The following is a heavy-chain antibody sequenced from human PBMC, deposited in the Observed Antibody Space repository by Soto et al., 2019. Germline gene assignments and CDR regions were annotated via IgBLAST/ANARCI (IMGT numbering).Heavy chain of an antibody. V-gene: IGHV1-69*13. D-gene: IGHD3-16*02. CDR3: AGGLGELSSNYFDY. CDR2: IIPIFGTA. Sequence: SVKVSCKASGCTFSSYAISWVRQAPGQGLEWMGGIIPIFGTANYAQKFQGRVTITADESTSTAYMELSSLRSEDTAVYYCAGGLGELSSNYFDYWGQGTLVTVSS. J-gene: IGHJ4*02. CDR1: GCTFSSYA.